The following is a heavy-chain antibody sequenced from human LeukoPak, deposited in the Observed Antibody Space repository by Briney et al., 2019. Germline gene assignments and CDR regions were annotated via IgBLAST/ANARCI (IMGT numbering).Heavy chain of an antibody. CDR3: ARDPDSSSWYRESLD. J-gene: IGHJ4*02. Sequence: PGGSLRLSCAASGFTFSIYAWTWVRQAPGKGLEWVSTISKSGGGTYYRDSVEGRFTISRDDSKNTLYLQMNSLRAEDTAVYYCARDPDSSSWYRESLDWGQGTLVTVSS. CDR2: ISKSGGGT. D-gene: IGHD6-13*01. V-gene: IGHV3-23*01. CDR1: GFTFSIYA.